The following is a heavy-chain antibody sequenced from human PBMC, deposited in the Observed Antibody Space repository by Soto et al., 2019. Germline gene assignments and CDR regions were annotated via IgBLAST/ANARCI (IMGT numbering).Heavy chain of an antibody. CDR3: AKDRYSSSHEPYYSYYGVDV. CDR1: GCTFSSYA. CDR2: ISGSGGST. D-gene: IGHD6-13*01. Sequence: GGSLRLSCAASGCTFSSYAISWVRQAPGKGLEWVSAISGSGGSTYYADSVKGRFTISRGNSKNTLYLQMNSLRAEDTAVYYCAKDRYSSSHEPYYSYYGVDVWGQETTVTVSS. V-gene: IGHV3-23*01. J-gene: IGHJ6*02.